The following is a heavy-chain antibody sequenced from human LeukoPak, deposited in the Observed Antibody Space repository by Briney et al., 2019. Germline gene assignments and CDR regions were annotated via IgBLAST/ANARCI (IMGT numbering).Heavy chain of an antibody. V-gene: IGHV4-4*07. Sequence: SETLSLTCTVSGGSISSCCWNWIRQPAGKGLEWIGRIYTSGSTNYNPSLKSRVTMSVDTSKNQFSLKLSSVTAADTAVYYCARGVEQWLVPYFDYWGQGTLVTVSS. CDR2: IYTSGST. D-gene: IGHD6-19*01. CDR1: GGSISSCC. CDR3: ARGVEQWLVPYFDY. J-gene: IGHJ4*02.